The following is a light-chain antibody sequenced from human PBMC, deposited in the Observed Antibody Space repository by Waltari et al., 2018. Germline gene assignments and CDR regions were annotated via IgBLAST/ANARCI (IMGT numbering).Light chain of an antibody. CDR1: QSIGRS. V-gene: IGKV3-20*01. J-gene: IGKJ1*01. CDR3: QKYERLPAT. CDR2: DIS. Sequence: EIVFTQSPGTLSLSLGDRATLSCRASQSIGRSVVWYQQRPGQAPRLLNYDISRRATGIPDRFSGSGYGTDFSLTISRLEPEDFAVYYCQKYERLPATFGQGTTVEIK.